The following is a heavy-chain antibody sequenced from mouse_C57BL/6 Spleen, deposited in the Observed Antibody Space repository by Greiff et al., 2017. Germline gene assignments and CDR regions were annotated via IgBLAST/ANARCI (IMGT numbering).Heavy chain of an antibody. V-gene: IGHV1-19*01. CDR2: INPYNGGT. D-gene: IGHD2-1*01. CDR1: GYTFTDYY. CDR3: ARLGGNYVGYFDY. J-gene: IGHJ2*01. Sequence: VQLQQSGPVLVKPGASVKMSCKASGYTFTDYYMNWVKQSHGKSLEWIGVINPYNGGTSYNQKFKGKATLTVDKSSSTADMELNSLTSEDSAVYDCARLGGNYVGYFDYWGQGTTLTVSS.